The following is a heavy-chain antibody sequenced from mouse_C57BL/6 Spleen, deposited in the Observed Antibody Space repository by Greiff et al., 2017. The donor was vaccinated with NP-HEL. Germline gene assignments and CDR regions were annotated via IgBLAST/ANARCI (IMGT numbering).Heavy chain of an antibody. CDR2: INPNNGGT. J-gene: IGHJ3*01. CDR3: ARDYGRPAWFAY. Sequence: EVKLQESGPELVKPGASVKMSCKASGYTFTDYNMHWVKQSHGKSLEWIGYINPNNGGTSYNQKFKGKATLTVNKSSSTAYMELRSLTSEDSAVYYCARDYGRPAWFAYWGQGTLVTVSA. CDR1: GYTFTDYN. V-gene: IGHV1-22*01. D-gene: IGHD1-1*01.